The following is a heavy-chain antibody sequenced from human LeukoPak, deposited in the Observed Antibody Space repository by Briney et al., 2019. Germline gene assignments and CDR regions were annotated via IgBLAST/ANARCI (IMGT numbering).Heavy chain of an antibody. D-gene: IGHD3-22*01. CDR3: ARGADSSGYSFDY. J-gene: IGHJ4*02. CDR2: ISSSSSYI. V-gene: IGHV3-21*01. Sequence: GGSLRLSCAASGFTFSSYSMNWVRQASGKGLEWVSSISSSSSYIYYADSVKGRFTISRDNAKNSLYLQMNSLRAKDTAVYYCARGADSSGYSFDYWGQGTLVTVSS. CDR1: GFTFSSYS.